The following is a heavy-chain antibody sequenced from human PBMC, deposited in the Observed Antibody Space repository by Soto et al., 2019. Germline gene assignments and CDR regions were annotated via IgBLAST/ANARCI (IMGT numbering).Heavy chain of an antibody. CDR1: GFTFSSYA. CDR2: ISGSGGST. CDR3: ARSAAPVYYDSSGYQDY. V-gene: IGHV3-23*01. J-gene: IGHJ4*02. Sequence: PGGSLRLSCAASGFTFSSYAMSWVRQAPGKGLEWVSAISGSGGSTYYADSVKGRFTISRDNSKNTLYLQMNSLRAEDTAVYYCARSAAPVYYDSSGYQDYWGQGTLVTVSS. D-gene: IGHD3-22*01.